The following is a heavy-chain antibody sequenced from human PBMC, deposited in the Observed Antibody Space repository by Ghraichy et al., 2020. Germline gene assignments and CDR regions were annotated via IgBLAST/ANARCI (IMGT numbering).Heavy chain of an antibody. V-gene: IGHV4-61*01. CDR1: GGSVSSGSYY. CDR3: ARDGNYDYVWGSYRYFGY. D-gene: IGHD3-16*02. J-gene: IGHJ4*02. Sequence: SETLSLTCTVSGGSVSSGSYYWSWIRQPPGKGLEWIGYIYYSGSTNYNPSLKSRVTISGDTSKNQFSLKLSSVTAADTAVYYCARDGNYDYVWGSYRYFGYWGQGTLVIVSS. CDR2: IYYSGST.